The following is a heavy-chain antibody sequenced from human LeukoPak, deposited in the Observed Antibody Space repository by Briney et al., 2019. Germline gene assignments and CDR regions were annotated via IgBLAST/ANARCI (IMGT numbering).Heavy chain of an antibody. Sequence: AGGSLRLSCAASGFTVSSNYMSWVRQAPGKGLEWVSLIHGGGSTYYADSVKGRFTISRDNSKNTLYLQMNSLRAEDTAVYYCATHQAEWLVQSGAFDIWGQGTMVTVSS. D-gene: IGHD6-19*01. CDR1: GFTVSSNY. CDR2: IHGGGST. V-gene: IGHV3-53*01. CDR3: ATHQAEWLVQSGAFDI. J-gene: IGHJ3*02.